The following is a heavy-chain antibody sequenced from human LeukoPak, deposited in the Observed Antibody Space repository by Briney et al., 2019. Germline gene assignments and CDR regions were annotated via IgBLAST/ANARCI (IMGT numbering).Heavy chain of an antibody. J-gene: IGHJ5*02. Sequence: PGGSLRLSCAASGFTFSSYEMNWVRQAPGKGLEWVSYTSSSGSTIYYADSVKGRFTISRDNAKNSLYLQMNSLRAEDTAVYYCARDHSSSGWYEAWFDPWGQGTLVTVSS. D-gene: IGHD6-19*01. V-gene: IGHV3-48*03. CDR2: TSSSGSTI. CDR3: ARDHSSSGWYEAWFDP. CDR1: GFTFSSYE.